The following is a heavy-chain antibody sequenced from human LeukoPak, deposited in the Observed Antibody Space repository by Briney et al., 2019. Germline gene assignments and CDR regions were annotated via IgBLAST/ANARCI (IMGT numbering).Heavy chain of an antibody. CDR2: INPNSGGT. Sequence: ASVKVSCKASGYTFTGYYMHWVRQAPGQRLEWMGWINPNSGGTNYAQKFQGRVTMTRDTSISTAYMELSRLRSDDTAVYCCARGPYDSSGGAFDIWGQGTMVTVSS. V-gene: IGHV1-2*02. J-gene: IGHJ3*02. CDR3: ARGPYDSSGGAFDI. D-gene: IGHD3-22*01. CDR1: GYTFTGYY.